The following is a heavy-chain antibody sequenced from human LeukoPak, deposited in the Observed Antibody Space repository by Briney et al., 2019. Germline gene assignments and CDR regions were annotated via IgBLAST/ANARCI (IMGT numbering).Heavy chain of an antibody. CDR1: GFIFSSHW. D-gene: IGHD3-10*01. CDR2: IKYDGSEQ. Sequence: GGSLRPSCTSSGFIFSSHWMNWVRQAPGKGPEWVANIKYDGSEQYYVDSVKGRFSISRDNTKNLLYLQMNSLRVEDTAVYYCARDYGWSFANWGQGTLVTVPS. J-gene: IGHJ4*02. CDR3: ARDYGWSFAN. V-gene: IGHV3-7*03.